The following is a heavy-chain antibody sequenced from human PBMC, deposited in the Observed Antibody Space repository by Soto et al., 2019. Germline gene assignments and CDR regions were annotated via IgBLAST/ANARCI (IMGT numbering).Heavy chain of an antibody. CDR1: GFSLSTSGVG. D-gene: IGHD3-10*01. J-gene: IGHJ5*02. CDR3: AHKDSNRVPNRFDP. Sequence: SGPTLVNPTQTLTLTCTFSGFSLSTSGVGVGWIRQPPGKALEWLALIYWNDDKRYSPSLKSRLTITKDTSKNQVVLTMTNMDPVDTATYYCAHKDSNRVPNRFDPWGQGTLVTVSS. V-gene: IGHV2-5*01. CDR2: IYWNDDK.